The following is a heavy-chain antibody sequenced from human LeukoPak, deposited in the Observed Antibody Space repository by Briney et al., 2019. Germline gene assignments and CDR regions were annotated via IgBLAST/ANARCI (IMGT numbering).Heavy chain of an antibody. J-gene: IGHJ4*02. D-gene: IGHD5-24*01. CDR3: ARDRVEMATTDY. CDR1: GYTFTGYY. CDR2: INPNSGGT. Sequence: GASVKVSCKASGYTFTGYYMHWVRQAPGQGLEWMGWINPNSGGTNYAQKFQGRVTITADKSTSTAYMELSSLRSEDTAVYYCARDRVEMATTDYWGQGTLVTVSS. V-gene: IGHV1-2*02.